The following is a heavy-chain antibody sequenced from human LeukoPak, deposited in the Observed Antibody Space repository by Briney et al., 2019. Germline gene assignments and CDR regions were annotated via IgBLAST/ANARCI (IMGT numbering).Heavy chain of an antibody. Sequence: SETLSLTCSVSGGSISSSSYYWGWIRQPPGKGLEWIGSMYNVGSIYYNPSLKSRVTISADSSKNQFSLKLTSVTVADTAVYYCARNGPWGSGGYDYWGLGTLVTVSS. J-gene: IGHJ4*02. CDR3: ARNGPWGSGGYDY. D-gene: IGHD6-19*01. V-gene: IGHV4-39*01. CDR2: MYNVGSI. CDR1: GGSISSSSYY.